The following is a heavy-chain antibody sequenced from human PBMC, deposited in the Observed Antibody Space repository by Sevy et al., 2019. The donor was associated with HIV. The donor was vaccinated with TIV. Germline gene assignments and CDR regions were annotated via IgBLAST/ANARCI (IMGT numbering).Heavy chain of an antibody. Sequence: GGSLRLSCAASGFTFSSYSMNWVRQAPGKGLEWVSSISSSSSYIYYADSVKGRFTISRDNSKNTLYLQMNSLRAEDTAVYYCAKDLGSSGWCDAFDIWGQGTMVTVSS. D-gene: IGHD6-19*01. CDR1: GFTFSSYS. CDR2: ISSSSSYI. J-gene: IGHJ3*02. V-gene: IGHV3-21*04. CDR3: AKDLGSSGWCDAFDI.